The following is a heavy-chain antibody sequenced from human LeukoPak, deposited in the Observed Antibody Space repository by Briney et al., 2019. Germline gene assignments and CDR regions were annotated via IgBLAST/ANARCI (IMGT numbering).Heavy chain of an antibody. D-gene: IGHD6-13*01. CDR1: GGSISSSSYY. J-gene: IGHJ4*02. CDR3: ASSSWYSRTGIGY. CDR2: IYYSGST. Sequence: PSETLSLTCTVSGGSISSSSYYWGWIRQPPGKGLEWIGSIYYSGSTYYNPSLKSRVTISVDTSKNQFSLKLSSVTAADTAVYYCASSSWYSRTGIGYWGQGTLVTVSS. V-gene: IGHV4-39*07.